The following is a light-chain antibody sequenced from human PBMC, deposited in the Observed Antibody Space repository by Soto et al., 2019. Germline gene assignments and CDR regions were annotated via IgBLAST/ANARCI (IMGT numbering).Light chain of an antibody. V-gene: IGKV4-1*01. Sequence: DIVMTQSPDSLAVSLGERATINCKSSQSVLRSSDNKNYLAWFQQKAGQSPKLLVDWASTRESGVPDRISGSGSGTDFTLTISSLQAEDVAVYYCQQHYIIPWTFFQGTKVEIK. CDR1: QSVLRSSDNKNY. CDR3: QQHYIIPWT. CDR2: WAS. J-gene: IGKJ1*01.